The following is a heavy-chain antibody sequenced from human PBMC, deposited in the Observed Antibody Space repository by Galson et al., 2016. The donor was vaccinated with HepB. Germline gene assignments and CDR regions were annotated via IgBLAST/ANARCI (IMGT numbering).Heavy chain of an antibody. D-gene: IGHD3-3*01. Sequence: SLRLSCAASVFTFMSYNMNWVRQAPGKGPEWISYISATGTTIEYADSVKGRFTISRDNAKNSLYLQMNSLRAEDTAVYYCARHSRATFGEPNWFDPWGQGTLVTVSS. CDR1: VFTFMSYN. V-gene: IGHV3-48*03. CDR2: ISATGTTI. J-gene: IGHJ5*02. CDR3: ARHSRATFGEPNWFDP.